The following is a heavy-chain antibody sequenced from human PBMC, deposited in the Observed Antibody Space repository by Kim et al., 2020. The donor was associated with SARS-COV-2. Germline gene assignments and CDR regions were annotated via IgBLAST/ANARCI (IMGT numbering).Heavy chain of an antibody. J-gene: IGHJ6*01. D-gene: IGHD3-10*01. V-gene: IGHV3-23*01. CDR3: VKDRSNYGHPYIHLAMDV. Sequence: GGSLRLSCTASGFTFNSYAMTWVRQAPGQGLQWVSSVSGGGDRRFYAQSLKGRFAISRDNSKKVLYLQMNSLTAGDTAQYYCVKDRSNYGHPYIHLAMDVWGQGIMFSVS. CDR2: VSGGGDRR. CDR1: GFTFNSYA.